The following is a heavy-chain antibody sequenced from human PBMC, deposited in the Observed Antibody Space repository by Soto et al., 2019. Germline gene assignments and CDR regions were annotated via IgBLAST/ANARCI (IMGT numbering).Heavy chain of an antibody. D-gene: IGHD5-12*01. CDR2: MNPNSGDT. CDR1: GYRFSDYY. V-gene: IGHV1-2*02. J-gene: IGHJ6*03. Sequence: GASVKVSCKASGYRFSDYYLHWVRQALGQGPEWKGWMNPNSGDTKYAQKFKGRVTMTRDTSVRTAFMELNWLKSDDTAVYYCARESGGATATLDYYYFYMDVWGIGTTVTVSS. CDR3: ARESGGATATLDYYYFYMDV.